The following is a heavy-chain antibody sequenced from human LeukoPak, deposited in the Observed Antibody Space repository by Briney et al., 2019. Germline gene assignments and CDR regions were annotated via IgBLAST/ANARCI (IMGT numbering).Heavy chain of an antibody. Sequence: PGGSLRLSCAASGFMFSDYILDWVRQAPGMGLEWVGRIRRGANSYTTEYAASVKGRFTISRDDSRNSLYLHMNSLKTEDTAVYHCSRDGGEGGNSAFDIWGQGTMVTVSS. CDR1: GFMFSDYI. D-gene: IGHD4-23*01. J-gene: IGHJ3*02. V-gene: IGHV3-72*01. CDR2: IRRGANSYTT. CDR3: SRDGGEGGNSAFDI.